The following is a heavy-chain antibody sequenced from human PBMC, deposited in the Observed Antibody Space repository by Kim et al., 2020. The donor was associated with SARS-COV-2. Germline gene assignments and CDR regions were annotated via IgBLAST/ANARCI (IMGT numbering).Heavy chain of an antibody. D-gene: IGHD3-10*01. CDR2: IKSKTDGGTT. J-gene: IGHJ2*01. V-gene: IGHV3-15*01. Sequence: GGSLRLSCAASGFTFSNAWMSWVRQAPGKGLEWVGRIKSKTDGGTTDYAAPVKGRFTISRDDSKNTLYLQMNSLKTEDTAVYYCTTVWFGEDWYFDLWGRGTLVTVSS. CDR1: GFTFSNAW. CDR3: TTVWFGEDWYFDL.